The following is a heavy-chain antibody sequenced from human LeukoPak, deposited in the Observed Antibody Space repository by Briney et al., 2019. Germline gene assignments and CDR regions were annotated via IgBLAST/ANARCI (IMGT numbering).Heavy chain of an antibody. Sequence: ASVKVSCKASGGTFSSYAISWVRQAPGQGLEWMGGIIPIFGTANYAQKFQGRVTITADESTSTAYMKLSSLRSEDTAVYYCARRDGYNDAIDYWGQGTLVTVSS. CDR3: ARRDGYNDAIDY. J-gene: IGHJ4*02. CDR2: IIPIFGTA. V-gene: IGHV1-69*13. D-gene: IGHD5-24*01. CDR1: GGTFSSYA.